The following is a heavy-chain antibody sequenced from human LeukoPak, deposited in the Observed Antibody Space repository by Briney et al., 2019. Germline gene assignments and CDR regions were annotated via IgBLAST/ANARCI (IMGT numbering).Heavy chain of an antibody. CDR1: STFLPFYH. J-gene: IGHJ4*02. V-gene: IGHV4-34*01. D-gene: IGHD4-17*01. CDR2: VNHSGYN. Sequence: KSSETPSLICGVWSTFLPFYHWRGKPHTPGEGLEWIGEVNHSGYNNMNPSLKSRVTISVDTSKNQFSLMMTSVTAADTAVYFCARMTTGHDYWGQGTLVTVSS. CDR3: ARMTTGHDY.